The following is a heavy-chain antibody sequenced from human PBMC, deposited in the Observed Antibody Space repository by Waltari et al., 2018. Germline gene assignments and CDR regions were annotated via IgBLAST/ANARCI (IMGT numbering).Heavy chain of an antibody. CDR3: ARVRAAIYYYYGMDV. CDR2: LSHSGST. Sequence: QVQLQESGPGLVKPSGTLSLTCAVSGGSISSSNWRRWGLQPPGKGLEWIGELSHSGSTNYNPSLKSRVTISVDKSKNQFSLKLSSVTAADTAVYYCARVRAAIYYYYGMDVWGQGTTVTVSS. J-gene: IGHJ6*02. CDR1: GGSISSSNW. D-gene: IGHD2-2*01. V-gene: IGHV4-4*02.